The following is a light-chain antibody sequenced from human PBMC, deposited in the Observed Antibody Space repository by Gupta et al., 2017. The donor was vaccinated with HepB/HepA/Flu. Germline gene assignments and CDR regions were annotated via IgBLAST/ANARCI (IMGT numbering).Light chain of an antibody. CDR1: QDVYNF. Sequence: DIQMTQSPSSLSASVGDRVTITCQASQDVYNFLNWYRQQPGKAPNLLIYDTSNLETGVPSRSSGSGSGTDFTFTIVSLQPEDIGTYYCQQYNDRPLTFGGGTRVDI. J-gene: IGKJ4*01. CDR3: QQYNDRPLT. CDR2: DTS. V-gene: IGKV1-33*01.